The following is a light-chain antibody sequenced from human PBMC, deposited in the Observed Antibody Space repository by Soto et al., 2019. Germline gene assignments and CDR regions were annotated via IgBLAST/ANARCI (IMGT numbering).Light chain of an antibody. Sequence: QSVLTQPASVSGSPGQSITISCTGTSSDVGGYNYVSWYQQHPGKAPKLMVYEVSNRPSGVSNRFSGSKSGNTASLTISRLQAEDEADYYCSSFTRSNTFVFGAGTKLTVL. CDR2: EVS. CDR3: SSFTRSNTFV. CDR1: SSDVGGYNY. J-gene: IGLJ1*01. V-gene: IGLV2-14*01.